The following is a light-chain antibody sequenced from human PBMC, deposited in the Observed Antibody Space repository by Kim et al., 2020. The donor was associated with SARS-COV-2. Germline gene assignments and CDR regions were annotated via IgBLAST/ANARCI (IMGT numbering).Light chain of an antibody. CDR1: SLRSYY. CDR3: SSRDSNGYVL. Sequence: SSELTQDPAVSVALGQTVRITCQGDSLRSYYASWYQQKPGQAPIVVISGKNNRPSGIPDRFSGSSSENTASLTITGAQAEDEADYCCSSRDSNGYVLFGGGTQVTVL. CDR2: GKN. V-gene: IGLV3-19*01. J-gene: IGLJ2*01.